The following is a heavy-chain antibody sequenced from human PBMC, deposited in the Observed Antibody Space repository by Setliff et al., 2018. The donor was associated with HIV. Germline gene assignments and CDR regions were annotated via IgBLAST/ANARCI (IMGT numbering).Heavy chain of an antibody. CDR1: GGSISSGGYY. Sequence: CTVSGGSISSGGYYWSWIRQHPGKGLEWIGYIYYSGSTYYNPSLKSRVTIPVDTSKNQFSLKLSSVTAADTAVYYCAREIRAATIYYYYYMDVWGKGTTVT. J-gene: IGHJ6*03. CDR3: AREIRAATIYYYYYMDV. CDR2: IYYSGST. V-gene: IGHV4-31*03. D-gene: IGHD2-15*01.